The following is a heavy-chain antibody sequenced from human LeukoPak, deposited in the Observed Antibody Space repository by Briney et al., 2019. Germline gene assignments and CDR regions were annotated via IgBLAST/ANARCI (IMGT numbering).Heavy chain of an antibody. CDR3: ARGLGGYPDYYGMDV. CDR1: GYTFTSYY. D-gene: IGHD5-12*01. Sequence: ASVKVSCKASGYTFTSYYMHWVRQAPGQGLEWMGIINPSGGSTSYAQKFQGRVTMTRDTSTSTVYMELSSLRSEDTAVYYCARGLGGYPDYYGMDVWGQGTTVTVSS. V-gene: IGHV1-46*01. CDR2: INPSGGST. J-gene: IGHJ6*02.